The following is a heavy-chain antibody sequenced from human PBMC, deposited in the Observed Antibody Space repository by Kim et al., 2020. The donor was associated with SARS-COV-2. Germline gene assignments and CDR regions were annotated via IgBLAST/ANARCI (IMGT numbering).Heavy chain of an antibody. Sequence: GHADSVKGRFTISRDNAKTSLYLQRNSLRAEDTALYYCAKEGSSSWYYFDYLGQGTLVTVSS. J-gene: IGHJ4*02. V-gene: IGHV3-9*01. D-gene: IGHD6-13*01. CDR3: AKEGSSSWYYFDY.